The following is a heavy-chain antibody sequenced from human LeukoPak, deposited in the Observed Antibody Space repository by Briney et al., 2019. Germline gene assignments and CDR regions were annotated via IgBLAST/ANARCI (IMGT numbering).Heavy chain of an antibody. D-gene: IGHD6-19*01. CDR3: ARVPQAVAGTPFNY. CDR2: INPSGGST. J-gene: IGHJ4*02. CDR1: GYTFTSYY. V-gene: IGHV1-46*01. Sequence: ASVKVSCKASGYTFTSYYMHWVRQAPGHGLEWMGIINPSGGSTSYAQKFQGRVTMTRDMSTSTVYMELSSLRSEDTTVYYCARVPQAVAGTPFNYWGQGTLVTVSS.